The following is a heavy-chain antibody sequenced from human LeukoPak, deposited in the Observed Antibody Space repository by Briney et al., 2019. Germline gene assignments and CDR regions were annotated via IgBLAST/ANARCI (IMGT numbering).Heavy chain of an antibody. CDR2: FYTSGST. V-gene: IGHV4-4*07. J-gene: IGHJ6*03. CDR3: ARGYNWGSPTRNFYYLDV. Sequence: SETLSLTCTVSGGSISSYYWSWIRQPAGKGLEWIGRFYTSGSTNYNPSLKSRVTMSVDTSKNQFSLKLRSVTAADTAVYYCARGYNWGSPTRNFYYLDVWGKGTTVTVSS. CDR1: GGSISSYY. D-gene: IGHD7-27*01.